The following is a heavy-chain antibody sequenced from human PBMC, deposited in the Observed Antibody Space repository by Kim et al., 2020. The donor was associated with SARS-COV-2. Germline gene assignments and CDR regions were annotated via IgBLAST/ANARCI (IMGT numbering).Heavy chain of an antibody. Sequence: SGDPTTYAGTVKGRFTVSRDHSKNTLYLQMSSLRAEDTAIYYCANPRQPDYWGQGTLVTVSS. CDR2: SGDPT. D-gene: IGHD6-13*01. J-gene: IGHJ4*02. CDR3: ANPRQPDY. V-gene: IGHV3-23*01.